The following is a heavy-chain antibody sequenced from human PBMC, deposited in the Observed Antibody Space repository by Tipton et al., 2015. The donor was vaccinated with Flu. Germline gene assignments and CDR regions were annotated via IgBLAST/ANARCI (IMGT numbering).Heavy chain of an antibody. CDR2: IKQDGSER. Sequence: SLRLSCAASGFTFSDYWMAWVRQGPGKGLEWVANIKQDGSERYYVDSVKGRFTISRDNAKSSLFLQMNSLRAEDTAVYYCVRKGFGDYWGQGILVTVSS. J-gene: IGHJ4*02. V-gene: IGHV3-7*01. D-gene: IGHD3-10*01. CDR3: VRKGFGDY. CDR1: GFTFSDYW.